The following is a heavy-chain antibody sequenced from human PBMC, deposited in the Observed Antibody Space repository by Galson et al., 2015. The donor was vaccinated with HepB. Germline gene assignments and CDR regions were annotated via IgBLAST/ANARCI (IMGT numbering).Heavy chain of an antibody. CDR1: GDTFSTYH. V-gene: IGHV1-46*01. CDR2: IHPGNGAT. J-gene: IGHJ1*01. D-gene: IGHD1-26*01. CDR3: AAGQVPRTTGPWELPEH. Sequence: SVKVSCKASGDTFSTYHIQWVRQAPGQGLEWVGTIHPGNGATNPAQKFRGRVTMTTDTSTKTVYLQMDSLKTEDTAVYYCAAGQVPRTTGPWELPEHWGQGTLVSVSS.